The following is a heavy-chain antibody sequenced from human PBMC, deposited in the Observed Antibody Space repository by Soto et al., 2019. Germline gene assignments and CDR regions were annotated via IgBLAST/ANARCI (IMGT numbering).Heavy chain of an antibody. CDR2: IYHSGST. CDR3: ARDRDTEYGGYYYYGMDA. V-gene: IGHV4-4*02. Sequence: QVQLQESGPGLVKPSGTLSLTCAVSGGSISSSNWWSWVRQPPGKGLEWIGEIYHSGSTNYNPSRKSRVTIAVDKSKNQFSLKLSSVTAADTAVYYCARDRDTEYGGYYYYGMDAWGQGTTVTVSS. CDR1: GGSISSSNW. J-gene: IGHJ6*02. D-gene: IGHD4-17*01.